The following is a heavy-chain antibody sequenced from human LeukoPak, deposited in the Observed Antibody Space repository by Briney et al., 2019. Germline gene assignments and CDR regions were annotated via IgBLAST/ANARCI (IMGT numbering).Heavy chain of an antibody. V-gene: IGHV3-74*01. CDR3: VRVDFRSGSFGY. D-gene: IGHD3-10*01. J-gene: IGHJ4*02. CDR1: GFTFSRHW. Sequence: PGGSLRLSCAVSGFTFSRHWMHWVRRVPGKGLEWVSRVNGDGSSTTNADSVKGRFTISRDNAENTLYLQMNSLRPDDTAVYWCVRVDFRSGSFGYWGQGTLVTVSS. CDR2: VNGDGSST.